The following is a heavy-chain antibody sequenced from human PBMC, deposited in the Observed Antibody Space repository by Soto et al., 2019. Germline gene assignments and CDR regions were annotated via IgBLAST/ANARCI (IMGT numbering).Heavy chain of an antibody. V-gene: IGHV1-69*06. CDR1: GGTFGNSA. Sequence: QVQLVQSGAEVKKPGSSVKVSCKASGGTFGNSAISWVRQAPGQGLEWMGGIIPSFATGNSAPEFQGRLTITADKSTTKAYMELSSLRSEYTAVYYCARSYYGSGSYWFYGMDVWGQGTTVTVSS. J-gene: IGHJ6*02. D-gene: IGHD3-10*01. CDR2: IIPSFATG. CDR3: ARSYYGSGSYWFYGMDV.